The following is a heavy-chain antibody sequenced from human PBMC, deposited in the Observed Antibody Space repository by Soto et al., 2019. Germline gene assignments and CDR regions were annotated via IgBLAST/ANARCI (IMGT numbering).Heavy chain of an antibody. CDR1: GYTFKNYG. CDR3: ARDSQPKGVAADGASDS. D-gene: IGHD6-19*01. J-gene: IGHJ5*02. Sequence: QVQLVQSGPEVKNPGASVKVSCKASGYTFKNYGIKWVRQAPGQGLEWVGWITTYNGNRYSAEKFQVRVTMTTDTSTSTTYMELKSLTSDDTCVYYCARDSQPKGVAADGASDSWGQGTLVTVSS. V-gene: IGHV1-18*01. CDR2: ITTYNGNR.